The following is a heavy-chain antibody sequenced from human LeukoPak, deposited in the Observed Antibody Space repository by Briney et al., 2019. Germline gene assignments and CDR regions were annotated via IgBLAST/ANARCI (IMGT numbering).Heavy chain of an antibody. CDR3: ARDWPYCSSTSCYPLHYYYYGMDV. CDR1: GYTFTSYY. CDR2: INPSGGST. V-gene: IGHV1-46*01. D-gene: IGHD2-2*01. J-gene: IGHJ6*02. Sequence: ASVKVSCKASGYTFTSYYMHWVRQAPGQGLEWMGIINPSGGSTSYAQKFQGRVTMTRDTSTSTVYMELSSLRSEDTAVYYCARDWPYCSSTSCYPLHYYYYGMDVWGQGTTVTVSS.